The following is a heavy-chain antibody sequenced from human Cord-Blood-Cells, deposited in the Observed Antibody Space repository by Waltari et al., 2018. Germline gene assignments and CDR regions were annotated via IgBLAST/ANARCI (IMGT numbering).Heavy chain of an antibody. CDR3: ARHKLGDVDY. J-gene: IGHJ4*02. CDR2: GYYSGST. Sequence: QLQLQESGPGLVKPSETLSRSSSVSGGCNSSSCNYWGWVRQPPGKGLEWIGSGYYSGSTCYTPPLKGRVTISGDTSTIQFSLTLSYVDAADTAVNNCARHKLGDVDYWGQGTLVTVAS. CDR1: GGCNSSSCNY. D-gene: IGHD7-27*01. V-gene: IGHV4-39*01.